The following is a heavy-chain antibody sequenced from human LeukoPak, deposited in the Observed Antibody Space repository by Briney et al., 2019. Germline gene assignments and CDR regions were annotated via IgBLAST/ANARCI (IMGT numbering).Heavy chain of an antibody. Sequence: ASVKVSCKTSGYTFTSYGISWVRQAPGQGLEWMGWISAYNGNTNYAQKLQGRVTMTTDTSTSTAYMELRSLRSDDTAVYYCARDHYDILTGSPLVMDVWGKGTTVTVSS. CDR1: GYTFTSYG. CDR3: ARDHYDILTGSPLVMDV. J-gene: IGHJ6*04. V-gene: IGHV1-18*01. CDR2: ISAYNGNT. D-gene: IGHD3-9*01.